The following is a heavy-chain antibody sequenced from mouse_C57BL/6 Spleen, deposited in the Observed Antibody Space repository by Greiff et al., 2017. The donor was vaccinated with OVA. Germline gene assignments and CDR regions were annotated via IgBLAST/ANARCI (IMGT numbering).Heavy chain of an antibody. CDR2: IYPGSGST. J-gene: IGHJ4*01. D-gene: IGHD2-4*01. CDR1: GYTFTSYW. V-gene: IGHV1-55*01. CDR3: ARISIYYDYDGYAMDY. Sequence: QVQLQQSGAELVKPGASVKMSCKASGYTFTSYWITWVKQRPGQGLEWIGDIYPGSGSTNYNEKFKSKATLTVDTSSSTAYMQLSSLTSEDSAVYYCARISIYYDYDGYAMDYWGQGTSVTVSS.